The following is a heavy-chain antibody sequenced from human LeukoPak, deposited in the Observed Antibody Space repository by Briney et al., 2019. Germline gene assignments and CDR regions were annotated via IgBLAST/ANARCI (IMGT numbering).Heavy chain of an antibody. CDR1: GGTFSSYA. CDR3: ARGGSYQYYFDY. J-gene: IGHJ4*02. CDR2: IIPIFGTA. V-gene: IGHV1-69*05. D-gene: IGHD1-26*01. Sequence: AASVKVSCKASGGTFSSYAISWVRQAPAQGLEWMGGIIPIFGTANYAQKFQGRVTITTDESTSTAYMELSSLRSEDTAVYYCARGGSYQYYFDYWGQGTLVTVSS.